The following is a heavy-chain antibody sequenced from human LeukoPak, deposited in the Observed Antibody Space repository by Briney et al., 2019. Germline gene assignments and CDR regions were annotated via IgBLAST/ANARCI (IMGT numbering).Heavy chain of an antibody. V-gene: IGHV4-31*03. J-gene: IGHJ4*02. D-gene: IGHD6-13*01. CDR1: GGSISSGGYY. Sequence: SETLSHTCTVSGGSISSGGYYWSWIRQHLGKGLEWIGYIYYSGSTYYNPSLKSRVTISVDTSKNQFSLKLSSVTAADTAVYYCARVSGTAAGTFDYWGQGTLVTVSS. CDR2: IYYSGST. CDR3: ARVSGTAAGTFDY.